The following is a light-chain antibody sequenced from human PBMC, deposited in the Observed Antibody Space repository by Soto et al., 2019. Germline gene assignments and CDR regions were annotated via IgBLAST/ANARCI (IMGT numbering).Light chain of an antibody. V-gene: IGKV1-6*01. Sequence: AIQMTQSPSSLSASVGDRVTLTCRASQGIRNDLGWYQQKPGKAPKVLIYAASTLQSGVPSRFSGSGIGTDFTLTISSLQPDDFATYYCLQDYSYPLTFGGGTKVEI. CDR3: LQDYSYPLT. CDR2: AAS. J-gene: IGKJ4*01. CDR1: QGIRND.